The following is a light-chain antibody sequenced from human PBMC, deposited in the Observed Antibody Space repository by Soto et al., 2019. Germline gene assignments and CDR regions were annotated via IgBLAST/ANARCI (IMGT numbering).Light chain of an antibody. V-gene: IGKV3-15*01. CDR1: QSVSRN. J-gene: IGKJ1*01. Sequence: EIVMTQSPATLSVSPGERATLSCRASQSVSRNLDWYQQKPGQAHRLLIYVASTRATGIPARFSGSGSGTEFTLTISSLQSEDFAFYYCQQYNNWPRTFGQGTKVEIK. CDR3: QQYNNWPRT. CDR2: VAS.